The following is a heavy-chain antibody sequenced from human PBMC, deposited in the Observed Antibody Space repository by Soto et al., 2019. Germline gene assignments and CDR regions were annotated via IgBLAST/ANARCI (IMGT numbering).Heavy chain of an antibody. CDR3: ASDMDYYHYYGMDV. V-gene: IGHV1-69*06. J-gene: IGHJ6*02. D-gene: IGHD3-10*01. CDR1: GGISTSHS. Sequence: SVKVSCKASGGISTSHSISWIRQAPGQGLQWMGGIIPLFGRGNHAQQFQDRLTITADKSTSTVYMELSRLRLTDTAVYYCASDMDYYHYYGMDVWGQGTTVTVSS. CDR2: IIPLFGRG.